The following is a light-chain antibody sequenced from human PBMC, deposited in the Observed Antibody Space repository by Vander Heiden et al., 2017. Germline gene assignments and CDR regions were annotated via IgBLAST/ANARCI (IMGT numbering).Light chain of an antibody. J-gene: IGKJ2*01. CDR2: KAS. CDR1: QSISSW. Sequence: DIQMTQPPSTLSASVGDRVTITCRASQSISSWLAWYQQKPRKAPKLLIYKASSLESGVPSRFSGSGSGTEFTLTISSLQPDDFATYYCQQYNSYSYTFGQGTKLEIK. CDR3: QQYNSYSYT. V-gene: IGKV1-5*03.